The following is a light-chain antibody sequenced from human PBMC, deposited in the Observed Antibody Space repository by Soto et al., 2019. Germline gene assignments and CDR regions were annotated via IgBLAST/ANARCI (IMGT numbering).Light chain of an antibody. V-gene: IGLV1-40*01. Sequence: QSVLTQPPSVSGAPGQRGTISCTGSSSNIGGAYDVHWYQQLPGTAPKLLIYANKYRPSGVPDRFSGSKSGTSASLAITGLQAEDEADYYCQSYDSSLNGYVFGTGTKLTVL. J-gene: IGLJ1*01. CDR3: QSYDSSLNGYV. CDR1: SSNIGGAYD. CDR2: ANK.